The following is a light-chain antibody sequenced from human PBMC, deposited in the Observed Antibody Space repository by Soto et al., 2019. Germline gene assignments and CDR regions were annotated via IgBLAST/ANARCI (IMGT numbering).Light chain of an antibody. J-gene: IGKJ1*01. CDR2: KAS. Sequence: DIQMTQSPSTLSGSVGDRVTITCRASQTISSWLARYQQKPGKAPKLLIYKASTLKSGVPSRFSGSGSGTKFTLTISSLQPDDFATYYCQHYNSYSEAFGQGTKVELK. CDR1: QTISSW. CDR3: QHYNSYSEA. V-gene: IGKV1-5*03.